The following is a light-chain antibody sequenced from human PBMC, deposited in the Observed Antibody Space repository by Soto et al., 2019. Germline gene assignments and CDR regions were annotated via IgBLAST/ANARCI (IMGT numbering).Light chain of an antibody. Sequence: DIVMTQSPDSLAVSLGERATINCKSSQSVLYSSNNKNYLAWYQQKPGQPPKLLIYWASTRESGVPARFSGSGSATDFTLTISSLQAEDVAVYYCQQYYRPWTFGQGNKVEIK. CDR3: QQYYRPWT. J-gene: IGKJ1*01. CDR1: QSVLYSSNNKNY. CDR2: WAS. V-gene: IGKV4-1*01.